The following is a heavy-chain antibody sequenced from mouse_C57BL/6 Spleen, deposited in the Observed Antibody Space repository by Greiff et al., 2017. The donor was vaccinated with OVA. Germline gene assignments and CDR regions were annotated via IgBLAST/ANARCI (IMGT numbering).Heavy chain of an antibody. CDR1: GFSLTSYG. CDR2: IWSGGST. D-gene: IGHD5-1*01. Sequence: VKVVESGPGLVQPSQSLSITCTVSGFSLTSYGVHWVRQSPGKGLEWLGVIWSGGSTDYNAAFISRLSISKDNSKSQVFFKMNSLQADDTAIYYCARNRRTEYFDYWGQGTTLTVSS. V-gene: IGHV2-2*01. J-gene: IGHJ2*01. CDR3: ARNRRTEYFDY.